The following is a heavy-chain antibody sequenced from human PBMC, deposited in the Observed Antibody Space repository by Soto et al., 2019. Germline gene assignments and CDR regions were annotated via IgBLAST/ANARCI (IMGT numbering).Heavy chain of an antibody. Sequence: GGSLRLSCAASGFTFSSYWMHWVRQAPGKGLVWVSRINSDGSSTSYADSVKGRFTISRDNAKNTLYLQMNSLRAEDTAVYYCARGNQWLVHYGMDVWGQGTTVTVSS. J-gene: IGHJ6*02. CDR1: GFTFSSYW. D-gene: IGHD6-19*01. CDR2: INSDGSST. V-gene: IGHV3-74*01. CDR3: ARGNQWLVHYGMDV.